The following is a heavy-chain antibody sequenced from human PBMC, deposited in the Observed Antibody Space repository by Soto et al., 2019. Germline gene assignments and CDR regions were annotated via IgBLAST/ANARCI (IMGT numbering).Heavy chain of an antibody. Sequence: ASVKVSCKVSGYTLTELSMHWVRQAPGKGLEWMGGFDPEDGETIYEQKFQGRVPMTEDTATDTAYMELSSLRSEDTAVYYCARTIFGVVRFDYWGQGTLVTVSS. CDR1: GYTLTELS. J-gene: IGHJ4*02. CDR2: FDPEDGET. D-gene: IGHD3-3*01. V-gene: IGHV1-24*01. CDR3: ARTIFGVVRFDY.